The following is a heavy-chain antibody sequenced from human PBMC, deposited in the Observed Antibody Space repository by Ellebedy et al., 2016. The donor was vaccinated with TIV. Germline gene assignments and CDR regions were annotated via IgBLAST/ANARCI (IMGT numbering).Heavy chain of an antibody. J-gene: IGHJ2*01. Sequence: GGSLRLXCAASGFTFSSYAMSWVRQAPGKGLEWVSAISGSGGSTYYADSVKGRFTISRDNSKNTLYLQMNSLRAEDTAVYYCAKDYRQLVAIYWYFDLWGRGTLVTVSS. CDR3: AKDYRQLVAIYWYFDL. D-gene: IGHD1-1*01. CDR1: GFTFSSYA. CDR2: ISGSGGST. V-gene: IGHV3-23*01.